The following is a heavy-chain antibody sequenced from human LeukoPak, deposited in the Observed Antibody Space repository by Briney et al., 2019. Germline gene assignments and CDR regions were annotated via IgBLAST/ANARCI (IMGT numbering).Heavy chain of an antibody. CDR3: AREPRDYYDSSGHYLGAFDI. Sequence: PSQTLSLTCTVSGGSISSGDYYWSWIRQPPGKGLEWIGYIYYSGSTYYNPSLKSRVTISVDTSKNQFSLKLSSVTAADTAVYYCAREPRDYYDSSGHYLGAFDIWGQGTMVTVSS. CDR2: IYYSGST. D-gene: IGHD3-22*01. J-gene: IGHJ3*02. CDR1: GGSISSGDYY. V-gene: IGHV4-30-4*08.